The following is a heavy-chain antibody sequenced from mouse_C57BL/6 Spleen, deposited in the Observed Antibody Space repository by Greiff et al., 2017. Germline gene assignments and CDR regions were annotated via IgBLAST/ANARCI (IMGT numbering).Heavy chain of an antibody. Sequence: VQLQQSGTVLARPGASVKMSCKTSGYTFTSYWMHWVKQRPGQGLEWIGAIYPGNSDTSYNQKFKGKAKLTAVTSASTAYMELSSLTNEDSAVYYCTKGKTLPRGDYAMDYWGQGTSVTVSS. CDR2: IYPGNSDT. D-gene: IGHD5-5*01. CDR1: GYTFTSYW. CDR3: TKGKTLPRGDYAMDY. V-gene: IGHV1-5*01. J-gene: IGHJ4*01.